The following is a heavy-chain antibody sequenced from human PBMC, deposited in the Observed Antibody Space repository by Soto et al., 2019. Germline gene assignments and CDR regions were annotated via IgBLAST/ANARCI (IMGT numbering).Heavy chain of an antibody. CDR2: IYYSGST. CDR3: ARGSVVAATLFDY. V-gene: IGHV4-31*03. J-gene: IGHJ4*02. Sequence: QVQLQETGPGLVKPSQTLSLTCTVSGGSISSGGYYWSWIRQHPGKGLEWIGYIYYSGSTYYNPSLKSRVTISVDTSKNQFSLKLSSVTAADTAVYYCARGSVVAATLFDYWGQGTLVTVSS. CDR1: GGSISSGGYY. D-gene: IGHD2-15*01.